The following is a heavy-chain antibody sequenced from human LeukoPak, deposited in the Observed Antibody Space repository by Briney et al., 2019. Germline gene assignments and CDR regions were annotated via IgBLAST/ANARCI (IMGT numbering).Heavy chain of an antibody. V-gene: IGHV4-34*01. D-gene: IGHD3-22*01. CDR1: GGSFSGYY. J-gene: IGHJ4*02. CDR2: INHSGST. Sequence: MPSETLSLTCAVYGGSFSGYYWSWIRQPPGKGLEWIGEINHSGSTNYNPSLKSRVTISVDTSKNQFSLKLSSVTAADTAVYYCARDPYYYDSSGYSPWGQGTLVTVSS. CDR3: ARDPYYYDSSGYSP.